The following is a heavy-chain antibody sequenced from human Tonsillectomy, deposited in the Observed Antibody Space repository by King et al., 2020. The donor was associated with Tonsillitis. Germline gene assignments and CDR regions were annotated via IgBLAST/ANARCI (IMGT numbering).Heavy chain of an antibody. CDR2: TRNKANSHTT. J-gene: IGHJ4*02. Sequence: VQLVESGGGLVQPGGSLRLSCTASGFTFSDHYMDWVRPAPGKGLEWVGRTRNKANSHTTEYAASVKSRFTISRDDSRNALYMQMNSLKIEDTAVYYCVRVNTSNWYYYLDSWGQGTLVTVSS. CDR1: GFTFSDHY. CDR3: VRVNTSNWYYYLDS. D-gene: IGHD6-13*01. V-gene: IGHV3-72*01.